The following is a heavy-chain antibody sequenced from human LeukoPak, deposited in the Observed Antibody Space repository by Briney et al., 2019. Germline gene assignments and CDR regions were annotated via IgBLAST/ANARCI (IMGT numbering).Heavy chain of an antibody. V-gene: IGHV3-73*01. CDR2: IRSKANSYAT. CDR1: GFTFSGSA. Sequence: GSLRLSCAASGFTFSGSAMHWVRQASGKGLEWVGRIRSKANSYATAYAASVKSRFTISRDDSKNTAYLQMNSLKTEDTAVYYCTRLRGSTGYFDPWGQGTLVTVSS. J-gene: IGHJ5*02. D-gene: IGHD2-2*01. CDR3: TRLRGSTGYFDP.